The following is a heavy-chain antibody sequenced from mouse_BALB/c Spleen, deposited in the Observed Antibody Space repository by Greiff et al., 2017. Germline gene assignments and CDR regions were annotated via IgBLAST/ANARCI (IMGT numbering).Heavy chain of an antibody. CDR3: ARASYYGNYEEDYYAMDY. D-gene: IGHD2-10*01. CDR2: ISSGSSTI. V-gene: IGHV5-17*02. J-gene: IGHJ4*01. Sequence: EVQVVESGGGLVQPGGSRKLSCAASGFTFSSFGMHWVRQAPEKGLEWVAYISSGSSTIYYADTVKGRFTISRDNPKNTLFLQMTSLRSEDTAMYYCARASYYGNYEEDYYAMDYWGQGTSVTVSS. CDR1: GFTFSSFG.